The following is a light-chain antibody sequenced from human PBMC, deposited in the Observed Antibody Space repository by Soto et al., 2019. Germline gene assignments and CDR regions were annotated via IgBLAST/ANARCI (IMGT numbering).Light chain of an antibody. CDR1: QSVSSN. CDR3: QQYGDSTGWT. J-gene: IGKJ1*01. Sequence: EIVMTQSPATLSVSPGERATLSCRASQSVSSNLAWYQQKPGQAPRLLIYGASSRATGIPDRFSGSGSGTDFTLTISRLELEDFAVYYCQQYGDSTGWTFGQGTKVDIK. CDR2: GAS. V-gene: IGKV3-20*01.